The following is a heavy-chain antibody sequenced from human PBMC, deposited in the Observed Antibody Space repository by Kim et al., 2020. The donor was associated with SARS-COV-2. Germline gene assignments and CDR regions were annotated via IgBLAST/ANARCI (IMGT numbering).Heavy chain of an antibody. D-gene: IGHD2-15*01. J-gene: IGHJ6*02. V-gene: IGHV1-18*04. CDR3: ARDRDCSGGSCLDYYYYGMDV. Sequence: ASVKVSCKASGYTFTSYGISWVRQAPGQGLEWMGWISAYNGNTNYAQKLQGRVTMTTDTSTSTAYMELRSLRSDDTAVYYCARDRDCSGGSCLDYYYYGMDVWGQGTTVTVSS. CDR1: GYTFTSYG. CDR2: ISAYNGNT.